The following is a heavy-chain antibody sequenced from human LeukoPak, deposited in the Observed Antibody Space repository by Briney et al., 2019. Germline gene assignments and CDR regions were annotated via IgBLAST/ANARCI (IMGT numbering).Heavy chain of an antibody. CDR3: ARGNSGHCTGATCYALDY. J-gene: IGHJ4*02. D-gene: IGHD2-2*01. CDR1: GFTFSSYA. V-gene: IGHV3-23*01. Sequence: GGSLRLSCAASGFTFSSYAMSFLRRAPGKGLEWVSAISDDLGTYHADSVKGRFTISRDNSRNTLYLQMTSLRAEDTAVYYCARGNSGHCTGATCYALDYWGQGTLVTVSS. CDR2: ISDDLGT.